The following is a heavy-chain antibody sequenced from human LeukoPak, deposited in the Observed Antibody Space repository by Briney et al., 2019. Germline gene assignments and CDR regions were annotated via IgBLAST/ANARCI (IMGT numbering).Heavy chain of an antibody. CDR3: ARHSGAYDYWLGY. CDR1: GGSISNHY. J-gene: IGHJ4*02. V-gene: IGHV4-59*08. D-gene: IGHD5-12*01. CDR2: IYYSGRT. Sequence: SETLSFTCTVSGGSISNHYWSWIRQPPGKGLEWIGNIYYSGRTNYNPSLRSRVTISVDTSKKQFSLKLNSVTAADTAVYYCARHSGAYDYWLGYWGQGTLVTVSS.